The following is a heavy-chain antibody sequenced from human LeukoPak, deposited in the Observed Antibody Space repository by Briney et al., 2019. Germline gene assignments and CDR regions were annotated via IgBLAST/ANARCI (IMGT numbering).Heavy chain of an antibody. V-gene: IGHV3-23*01. CDR3: APDLRGSASSLDD. CDR2: ISGSGSST. Sequence: TGGSLRLSCAASGFAFTNYAMSWVRQAPGKGVEWVSVISGSGSSTYYADSVKGRFTISRDDSKNTLSLQMNSLRAEDTAVYYCAPDLRGSASSLDDWGQGTLVTVSS. D-gene: IGHD3-3*01. CDR1: GFAFTNYA. J-gene: IGHJ4*02.